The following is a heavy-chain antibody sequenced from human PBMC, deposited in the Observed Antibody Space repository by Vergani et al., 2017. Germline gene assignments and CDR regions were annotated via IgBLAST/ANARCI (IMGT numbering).Heavy chain of an antibody. V-gene: IGHV3-23*01. J-gene: IGHJ4*02. CDR3: ASLSYDTTPYLQGGYDC. CDR2: ISARYPST. Sequence: EVQLLQSGGGVIQPGGSVRLSCAASGFTFSACPMTWVRQAPGKGLEWVSAISARYPSTYYADSVKGRFTIPRDNSKNMLYLQMNSLRAEDTAVYYCASLSYDTTPYLQGGYDCWGQGTLVSVSS. D-gene: IGHD3-22*01. CDR1: GFTFSACP.